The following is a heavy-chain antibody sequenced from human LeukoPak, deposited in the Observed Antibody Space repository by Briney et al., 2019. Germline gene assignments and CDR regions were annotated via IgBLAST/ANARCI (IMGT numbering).Heavy chain of an antibody. D-gene: IGHD1-14*01. V-gene: IGHV7-4-1*02. CDR2: INTNTGNP. CDR3: GREMVGNARLLPAF. Sequence: GASVKVPCKASGYSFTSHAINWVRQAPGQGLEWMGWINTNTGNPTYAQGFTGRFVFSLDTSVSTAYLQISSLKAEDTAVYYCGREMVGNARLLPAFWGQGTLVTVSS. J-gene: IGHJ4*02. CDR1: GYSFTSHA.